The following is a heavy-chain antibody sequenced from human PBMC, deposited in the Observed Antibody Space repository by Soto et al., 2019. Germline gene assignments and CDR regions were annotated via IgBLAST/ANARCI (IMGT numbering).Heavy chain of an antibody. CDR2: YFHSGIH. J-gene: IGHJ5*01. CDR1: GNSFSNHI. D-gene: IGHD3-22*01. Sequence: PSETLSLICAISGNSFSNHIWTAIRQSPGKGLGLIGYYFHSGIHDHNPSVKSLVTISIDKSRNLSSLFLTTVTAADTAVYYCARDPYFYDGRGYYRTLGSWGHGTLVTVSS. V-gene: IGHV4-59*11. CDR3: ARDPYFYDGRGYYRTLGS.